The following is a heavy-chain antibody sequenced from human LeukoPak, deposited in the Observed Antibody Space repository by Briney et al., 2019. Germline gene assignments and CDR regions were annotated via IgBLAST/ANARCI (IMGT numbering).Heavy chain of an antibody. D-gene: IGHD1-26*01. CDR3: ARGEPVDY. Sequence: GSLRLSCAASGFTVSSNYMSWIRQPPGKGLEWIGSIYYSGSTYYNPSLKSRVTISVDTSKNQFSLKLSSVTAADTAVYYCARGEPVDYWGQGTLVTVSS. CDR1: GFTVSSNY. J-gene: IGHJ4*02. V-gene: IGHV4-39*01. CDR2: IYYSGST.